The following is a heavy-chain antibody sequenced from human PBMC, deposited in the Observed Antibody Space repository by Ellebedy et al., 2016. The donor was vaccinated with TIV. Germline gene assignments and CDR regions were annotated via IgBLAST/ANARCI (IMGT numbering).Heavy chain of an antibody. Sequence: AASVQVSCKASGYPFPNYGASWVRQPPGQGLDWVGWISAYNGNTKSGQKFQGRISLTTDTSMGTAYMELRSLRSDDTGVYFCARDVPADAAALLDYWGQGTRVTVSS. CDR2: ISAYNGNT. D-gene: IGHD2-2*01. CDR3: ARDVPADAAALLDY. J-gene: IGHJ4*02. V-gene: IGHV1-18*04. CDR1: GYPFPNYG.